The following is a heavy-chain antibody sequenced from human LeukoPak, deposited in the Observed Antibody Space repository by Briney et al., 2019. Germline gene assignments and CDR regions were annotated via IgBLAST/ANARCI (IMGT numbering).Heavy chain of an antibody. CDR2: MNQDGSEK. J-gene: IGHJ6*03. CDR3: ARDVHYMDV. Sequence: QPGGSLRLSCSASGFTFSSYWMSWVRQAPGKGLEWVANMNQDGSEKYYVDSVKGRFTISRDNAKNSLDLQMNSLRAEDTAVYYCARDVHYMDVSGKGTTVTVAS. V-gene: IGHV3-7*01. CDR1: GFTFSSYW.